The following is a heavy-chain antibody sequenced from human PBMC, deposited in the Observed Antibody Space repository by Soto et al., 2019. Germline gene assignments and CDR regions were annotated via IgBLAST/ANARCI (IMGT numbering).Heavy chain of an antibody. Sequence: SETLSLTCTVSGGSVISGSYYWILIRQPPGKGLEWIGYIYYSGSTNYNPSLKSRVTISVDTSKNQFSLKLSSVTAADTAVYYCARVPVEIGPLGDYDDGMVFWGQGTTVTVSS. J-gene: IGHJ6*02. V-gene: IGHV4-61*01. CDR1: GGSVISGSYY. D-gene: IGHD3-16*01. CDR3: ARVPVEIGPLGDYDDGMVF. CDR2: IYYSGST.